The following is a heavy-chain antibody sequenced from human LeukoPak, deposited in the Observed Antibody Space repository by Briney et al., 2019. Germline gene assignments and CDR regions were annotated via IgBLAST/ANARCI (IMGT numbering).Heavy chain of an antibody. CDR1: GSTFSSYW. Sequence: GGSLRLSCAASGSTFSSYWMHWVRQAPGKGLVWVSRINSDGSSTSYADSAKGRFIISRDNARNTLYLQMKSLRAEDTAVYYCARVKVTIFGVVMGRWFDPWGQGTLVTVSS. V-gene: IGHV3-74*01. CDR2: INSDGSST. D-gene: IGHD3-3*01. CDR3: ARVKVTIFGVVMGRWFDP. J-gene: IGHJ5*02.